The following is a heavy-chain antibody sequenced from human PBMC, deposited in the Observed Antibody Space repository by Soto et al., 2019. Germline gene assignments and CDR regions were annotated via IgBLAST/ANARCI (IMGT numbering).Heavy chain of an antibody. CDR1: GFTFSSYA. V-gene: IGHV3-23*01. J-gene: IGHJ4*02. Sequence: GESLKISCAASGFTFSSYAMSWVRQAPGKGLEWVSAISGSGGSTYYADSVKGRFTISRDNSKNTLYLQMNSLRAEDTAVYYCAKAGGRWLQLIEVYFDYWGQGTLVTVSS. CDR3: AKAGGRWLQLIEVYFDY. D-gene: IGHD5-12*01. CDR2: ISGSGGST.